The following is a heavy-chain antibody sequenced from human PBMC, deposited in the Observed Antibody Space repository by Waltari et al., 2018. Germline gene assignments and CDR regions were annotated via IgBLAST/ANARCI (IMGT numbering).Heavy chain of an antibody. D-gene: IGHD6-13*01. V-gene: IGHV4-34*01. Sequence: QVQLQQWGAGLLKPSETLSLTCAVYGGSFSGYYWSWIRQPPGKGLEWIGEINHSGSTNYNPSLKSRGTISVDTSKNQFSLKLSSVTAADTAVYYCARYSSSRDRAFDIWGQGTMVTVSS. CDR3: ARYSSSRDRAFDI. CDR2: INHSGST. CDR1: GGSFSGYY. J-gene: IGHJ3*02.